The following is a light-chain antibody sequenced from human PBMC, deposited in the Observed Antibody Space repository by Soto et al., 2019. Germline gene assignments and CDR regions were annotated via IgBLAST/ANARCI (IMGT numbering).Light chain of an antibody. Sequence: QSVLTQPPSVSGAPGQRVTISCIGSSSNIGAGYDAQWYQQLPGTAPKPLIYGNNNRPSGVPDRFSGSKSGTSASLAITGLQAEDEADYYCSSYASGPTFLFGGGTKLTVL. CDR3: SSYASGPTFL. CDR2: GNN. CDR1: SSNIGAGYD. J-gene: IGLJ3*02. V-gene: IGLV1-40*01.